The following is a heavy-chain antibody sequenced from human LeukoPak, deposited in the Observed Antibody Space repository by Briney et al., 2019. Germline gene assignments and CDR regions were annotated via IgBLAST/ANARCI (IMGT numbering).Heavy chain of an antibody. J-gene: IGHJ5*02. V-gene: IGHV4-31*03. CDR1: GGSISSGGYY. CDR2: IYYSGST. D-gene: IGHD2-2*01. CDR3: ARIVRRIVVVPAAIDRWFDP. Sequence: SETLSLTSTVSGGSISSGGYYWSWIREHPGKGLEWLGYIYYSGSTYYNPSLKSRVTISVDTSKNQFSLKLSSVTASDTAVYYCARIVRRIVVVPAAIDRWFDPWGQGTLVTVSS.